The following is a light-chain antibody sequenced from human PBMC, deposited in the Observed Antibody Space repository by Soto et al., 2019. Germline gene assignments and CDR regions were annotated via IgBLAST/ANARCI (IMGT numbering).Light chain of an antibody. CDR1: QSISSW. CDR2: DAS. CDR3: QQYNSYST. J-gene: IGKJ1*01. V-gene: IGKV1-5*01. Sequence: DIQMTQSPSTLSASVGDRVTITCRASQSISSWLAWFQQKPGKAPKLLIYDASSLESGVPQRFSGSGSGTEFTLTISSLQPEDFASYYCQQYNSYSTFGQGTKVDIK.